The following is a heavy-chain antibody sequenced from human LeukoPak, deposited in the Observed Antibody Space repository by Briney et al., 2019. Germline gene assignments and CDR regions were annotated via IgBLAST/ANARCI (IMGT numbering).Heavy chain of an antibody. CDR3: ARDPDDYGDYGFDP. D-gene: IGHD4-17*01. V-gene: IGHV4-30-2*01. J-gene: IGHJ5*02. CDR2: IYHSGST. Sequence: SQTLSLTCAVSGGSISSGGYSWSWIRQPPGKGLEWIGYIYHSGSTYYNPSLKSRVTISVERSKNQFSLKLSSVTAADTAVYYCARDPDDYGDYGFDPWGQGTLVTVSS. CDR1: GGSISSGGYS.